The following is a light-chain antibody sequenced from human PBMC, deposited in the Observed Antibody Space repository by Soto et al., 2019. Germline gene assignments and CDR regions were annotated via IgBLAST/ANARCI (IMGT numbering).Light chain of an antibody. V-gene: IGKV3-20*01. CDR2: GAS. CDR3: QQYGSSPT. J-gene: IGKJ5*01. Sequence: EIVLTQSPGTLSLYPRERATLSCRASQSVSNNYLAWYQQKPGQAPRLLIYGASNRATGIPDRFSGSGSGTDFTLTISRLEPEDFAVYYCQQYGSSPTFGQGTRLEIK. CDR1: QSVSNNY.